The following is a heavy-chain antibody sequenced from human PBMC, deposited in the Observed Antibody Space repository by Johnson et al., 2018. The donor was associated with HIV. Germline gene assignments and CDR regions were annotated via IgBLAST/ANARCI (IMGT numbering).Heavy chain of an antibody. CDR1: GITVSSNY. Sequence: MQLVESGGGLVQPGGSLRLSCAASGITVSSNYMSWVRQAPGKGLEWVSVIGTAGDTYYPGSVKGRFTISRENAKNSLYLQMNSLSAGDTAVYYCARQGVANDAFDIWGQGTMVTVSS. CDR3: ARQGVANDAFDI. D-gene: IGHD2-15*01. J-gene: IGHJ3*02. CDR2: IGTAGDT. V-gene: IGHV3-13*01.